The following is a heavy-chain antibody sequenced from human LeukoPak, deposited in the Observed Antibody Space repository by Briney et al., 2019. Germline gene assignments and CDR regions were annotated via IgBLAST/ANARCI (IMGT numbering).Heavy chain of an antibody. V-gene: IGHV3-7*01. CDR3: ARVTIAAAQYYFDY. CDR2: IKQDGSEK. CDR1: GFTFSSYW. J-gene: IGHJ4*02. Sequence: GGSLRLSCAASGFTFSSYWMSWVRQAPGKGLEWVANIKQDGSEKYYVDSVKGRITISRDNAKNSLYLQMNSLRAEDTAVYYCARVTIAAAQYYFDYWGQGTLVTVSS. D-gene: IGHD6-13*01.